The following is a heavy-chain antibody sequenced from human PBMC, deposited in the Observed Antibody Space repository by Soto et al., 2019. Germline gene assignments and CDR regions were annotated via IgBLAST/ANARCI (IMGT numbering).Heavy chain of an antibody. D-gene: IGHD2-21*02. J-gene: IGHJ4*01. Sequence: GGSLRLSCVGSGFSFRDHSMNWVRQPPGKGLQWISYISSSSEDIYYADSVKGRFTVSRDNAKNTLFLQMNSLRDDNSAIYYCARLPKGSVVTGWGQGSLVTVS. CDR3: ARLPKGSVVTG. CDR1: GFSFRDHS. CDR2: ISSSSEDI. V-gene: IGHV3-48*02.